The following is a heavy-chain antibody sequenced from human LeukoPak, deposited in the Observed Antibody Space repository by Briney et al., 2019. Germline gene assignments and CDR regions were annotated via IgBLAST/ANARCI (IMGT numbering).Heavy chain of an antibody. V-gene: IGHV3-7*01. D-gene: IGHD3-3*01. CDR2: IKQDGSEK. CDR3: ARAAPDYDFWSGYSTYFDY. CDR1: GFTFSSYW. Sequence: GRSLRLSCAASGFTFSSYWMSWVRQAPGKGLEWVANIKQDGSEKYYVDSVKGRFTISRDNAKNSLYLQMNGLRAEDTAVYYCARAAPDYDFWSGYSTYFDYWGQGTLVTVSS. J-gene: IGHJ4*02.